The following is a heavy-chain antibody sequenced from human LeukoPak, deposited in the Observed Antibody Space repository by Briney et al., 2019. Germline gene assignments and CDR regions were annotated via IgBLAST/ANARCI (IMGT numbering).Heavy chain of an antibody. CDR1: GFTFSSYW. J-gene: IGHJ6*03. V-gene: IGHV3-74*01. CDR3: AREEFYYYMDV. CDR2: INSDGSST. Sequence: GGSLRLSCAASGFTFSSYWMHWVRQAPGKGLVWVSRINSDGSSTSYADSVKGRFTISRDNAKNTLYLQMNSLRAEDTAVYYCAREEFYYYMDVWGKGTTVTVSS.